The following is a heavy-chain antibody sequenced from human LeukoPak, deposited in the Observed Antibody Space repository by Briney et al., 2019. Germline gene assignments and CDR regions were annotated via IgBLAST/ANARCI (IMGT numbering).Heavy chain of an antibody. CDR3: ARVQTTGFLEWLY. CDR2: INCDTSGT. V-gene: IGHV1-2*02. D-gene: IGHD3-3*01. J-gene: IGHJ4*02. Sequence: GASVKVSCKASGYTFTDYYMHWVRQAPGQGLEWMGWINCDTSGTKYAQKFQDRVTMTSDTSISTVYLELSRLTSDDTAVYYCARVQTTGFLEWLYWGQGTLVTVSS. CDR1: GYTFTDYY.